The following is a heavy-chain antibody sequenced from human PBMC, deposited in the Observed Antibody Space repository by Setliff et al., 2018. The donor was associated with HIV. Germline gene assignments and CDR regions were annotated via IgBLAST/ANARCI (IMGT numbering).Heavy chain of an antibody. D-gene: IGHD3-22*01. CDR3: ARRRYYYDSSGLFDY. V-gene: IGHV4-39*01. Sequence: SETLSLTCTVSGGSISSSSYYWGWIRQPPGKGLEWIGSIYYSGSTYYNPSLKSRVTISVDTSKNQFSLRLSSVTAADTAVYYCARRRYYYDSSGLFDYWGQGTLVTVSS. J-gene: IGHJ4*02. CDR2: IYYSGST. CDR1: GGSISSSSYY.